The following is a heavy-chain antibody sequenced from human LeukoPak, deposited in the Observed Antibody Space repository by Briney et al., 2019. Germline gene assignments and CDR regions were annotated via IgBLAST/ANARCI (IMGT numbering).Heavy chain of an antibody. Sequence: SETLSLTCAVYGGSFSGYYWSWIRQPSGKGLEWIGEINHSGSTNYNPSLKSRVTISVDTSKNQFSLKLSSVTAADTAVYYCARAMVLNWFDPWGQGTLVTVSS. CDR1: GGSFSGYY. CDR3: ARAMVLNWFDP. J-gene: IGHJ5*02. D-gene: IGHD3-10*01. V-gene: IGHV4-34*01. CDR2: INHSGST.